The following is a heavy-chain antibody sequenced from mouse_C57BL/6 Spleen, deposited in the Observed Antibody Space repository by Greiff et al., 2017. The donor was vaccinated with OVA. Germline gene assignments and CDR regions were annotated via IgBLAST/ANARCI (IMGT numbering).Heavy chain of an antibody. CDR3: ASYGYAMDY. D-gene: IGHD1-1*01. Sequence: VQVVESGPGLVQPSQSLSITCTVSGFSLTSYGVHWVRQSPGKGLEWLGVIWSGGSTDYNAAFISRLSISKDNSKSQVVFKMNSLQANDTAIYYCASYGYAMDYWGQGTSVTVSS. CDR2: IWSGGST. CDR1: GFSLTSYG. V-gene: IGHV2-2*02. J-gene: IGHJ4*01.